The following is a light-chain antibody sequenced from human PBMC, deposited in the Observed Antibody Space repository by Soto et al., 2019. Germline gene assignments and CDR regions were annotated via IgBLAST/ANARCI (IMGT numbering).Light chain of an antibody. CDR1: QSVSSN. CDR2: GAS. CDR3: QQYNNWHPWT. Sequence: EILMTQSPATLSVSPGERATLSCRASQSVSSNLAWYQQKPGQAPRPLIYGASTRANGIPARFSGSVSGTEFTLTLRSLQSEDFAFYYCQQYNNWHPWTFGQGTKVDI. V-gene: IGKV3-15*01. J-gene: IGKJ1*01.